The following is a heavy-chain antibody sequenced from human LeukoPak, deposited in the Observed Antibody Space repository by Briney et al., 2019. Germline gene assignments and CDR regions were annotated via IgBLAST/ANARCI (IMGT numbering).Heavy chain of an antibody. J-gene: IGHJ2*01. D-gene: IGHD1-20*01. CDR2: ISGSGGST. CDR3: AKRWGITGTTYFDL. CDR1: GFTFSSYA. V-gene: IGHV3-23*01. Sequence: GGSLRLSCAASGFTFSSYAMSWVRQAPGKGLEWVSAISGSGGSTYCADSVKGRFTISRDNSKNTLYLQVNSLRAEDTAVYYCAKRWGITGTTYFDLWGRGTLVTVSS.